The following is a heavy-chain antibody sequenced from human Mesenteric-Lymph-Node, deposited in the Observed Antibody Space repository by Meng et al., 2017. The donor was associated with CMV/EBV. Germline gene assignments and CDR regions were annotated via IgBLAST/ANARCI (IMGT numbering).Heavy chain of an antibody. D-gene: IGHD6-6*01. CDR2: ISTSSSTI. Sequence: GESLKISCVASGFTFSSYEMNWVRQAPGKGLEWVAYISTSSSTIYYADSVKGRFTISRDNSKNTLYLQMNSLRAEDTAVYYCARVTPRWRQLHQPSYGMDVWGQGTTVTVSS. J-gene: IGHJ6*02. CDR3: ARVTPRWRQLHQPSYGMDV. V-gene: IGHV3-48*01. CDR1: GFTFSSYE.